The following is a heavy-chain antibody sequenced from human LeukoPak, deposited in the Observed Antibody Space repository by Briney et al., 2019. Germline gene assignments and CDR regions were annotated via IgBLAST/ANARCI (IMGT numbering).Heavy chain of an antibody. CDR2: IHYTGGT. D-gene: IGHD3-9*01. V-gene: IGHV4-34*01. J-gene: IGHJ4*02. CDR3: ARGNILSGYCFDF. Sequence: SETLSLTCAVYGGSISGYYWSWIRQPPGKGLVWVGEIHYTGGTSYNPSLKSRATISIDTSKNQLSLKLSSVTAADTAVYYCARGNILSGYCFDFWGQGALVTVSS. CDR1: GGSISGYY.